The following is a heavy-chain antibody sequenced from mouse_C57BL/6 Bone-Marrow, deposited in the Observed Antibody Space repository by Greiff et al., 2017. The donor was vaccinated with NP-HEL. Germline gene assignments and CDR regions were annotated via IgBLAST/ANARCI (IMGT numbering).Heavy chain of an antibody. CDR2: INPYNGGT. CDR3: ARRAQALYAMDY. V-gene: IGHV1-19*01. Sequence: VQLQQSGPVLVKPGASVKMSCKASGYTFTDYYMNWVKQSHGKSLEWIGVINPYNGGTSYNQKFKGKATLTVDKSSSTAYMELNSLTSEDSAVYYCARRAQALYAMDYWGQGTSVTVSS. J-gene: IGHJ4*01. CDR1: GYTFTDYY. D-gene: IGHD3-2*02.